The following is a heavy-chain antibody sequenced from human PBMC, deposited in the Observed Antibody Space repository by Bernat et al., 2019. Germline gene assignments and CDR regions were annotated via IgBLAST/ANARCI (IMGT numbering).Heavy chain of an antibody. CDR2: INAGNGNT. CDR3: ARDRRCGGDTCYGAFDI. Sequence: QVQLVQSGAEVKKPGASVKVSCKASGYTFTTYAIHWVRQAPGQRLECMGWINAGNGNTKYSQNFQGRVTITRDTSASTAYMELSGLTAEDTAVYYCARDRRCGGDTCYGAFDIWGQGTLVTVSS. J-gene: IGHJ3*02. D-gene: IGHD2-15*01. V-gene: IGHV1-3*01. CDR1: GYTFTTYA.